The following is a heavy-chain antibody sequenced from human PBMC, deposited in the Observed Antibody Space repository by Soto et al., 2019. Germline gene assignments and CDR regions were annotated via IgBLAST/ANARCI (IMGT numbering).Heavy chain of an antibody. J-gene: IGHJ4*02. CDR1: GYTFTSYY. CDR3: ARGAEYSSGWDGFHY. V-gene: IGHV1-46*01. CDR2: INPSGGST. Sequence: ASVKVSCKASGYTFTSYYMHWVRQAPGQGLEWMGTINPSGGSTKYAQKFQGRVTMTSDTSTRTLYMEVSSLRSEDTAVYYCARGAEYSSGWDGFHYWGQGTPVTVSS. D-gene: IGHD6-25*01.